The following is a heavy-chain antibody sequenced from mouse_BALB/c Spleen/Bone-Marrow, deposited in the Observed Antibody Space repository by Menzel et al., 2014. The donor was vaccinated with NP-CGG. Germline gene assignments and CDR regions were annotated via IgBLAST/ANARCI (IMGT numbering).Heavy chain of an antibody. Sequence: VQLQESGPELVEPGASVKISCKASGYAFSSSWMNWVKQRPGQGLEWIGRIYPGDGDTNYNGKFKGKATLTADKSSSTAYMRLSSLTSVDSAVYFCARRGGNPSFDYWGQGTTLTVSS. CDR3: ARRGGNPSFDY. CDR2: IYPGDGDT. CDR1: GYAFSSSW. J-gene: IGHJ2*01. D-gene: IGHD2-1*01. V-gene: IGHV1-82*01.